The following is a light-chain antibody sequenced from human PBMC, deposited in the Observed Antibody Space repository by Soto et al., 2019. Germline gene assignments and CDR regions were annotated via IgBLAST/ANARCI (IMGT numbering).Light chain of an antibody. Sequence: EIVMTQSPVTLSVSPGERATLSCRASHHVATNLAWYQQKPGQPPRLLIYGASTRATGVSARFSGSRSGTELTLTISSLQSDDFAVYYCQQYTARSPWTFGQWTRV. CDR2: GAS. CDR1: HHVATN. CDR3: QQYTARSPWT. J-gene: IGKJ1*01. V-gene: IGKV3-15*01.